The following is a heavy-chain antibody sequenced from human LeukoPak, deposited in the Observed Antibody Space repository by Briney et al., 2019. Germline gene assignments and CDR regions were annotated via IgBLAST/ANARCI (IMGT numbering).Heavy chain of an antibody. CDR3: ARAGSSSSRNWFDP. V-gene: IGHV3-33*01. D-gene: IGHD6-6*01. J-gene: IGHJ5*02. Sequence: GGSLRLSCAASGFTFSSYGMHWVRQAPGKGLEWVAVIWYDGSNKYYADSVKGRFTISRDNSKNTLYLQMNSLRAEDTAVYYCARAGSSSSRNWFDPWGQGTLVTVSS. CDR1: GFTFSSYG. CDR2: IWYDGSNK.